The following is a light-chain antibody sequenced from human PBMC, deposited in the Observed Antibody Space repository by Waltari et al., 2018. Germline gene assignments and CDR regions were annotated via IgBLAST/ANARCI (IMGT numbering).Light chain of an antibody. CDR3: LQTKNSPT. CDR2: QAS. V-gene: IGKV3D-20*02. Sequence: DIVLSQSPASLAVSPGQRATITCRASESVRVFGINLIHWYQQKPGQPPKLLIFQASSKDTGVPARFSGSGSGTDFTLTINPVEADDAADYYCLQTKNSPTFGQGTKVEIK. J-gene: IGKJ1*01. CDR1: ESVRVFGINL.